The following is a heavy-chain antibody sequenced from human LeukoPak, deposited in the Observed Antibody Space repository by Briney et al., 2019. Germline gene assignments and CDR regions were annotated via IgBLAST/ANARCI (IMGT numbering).Heavy chain of an antibody. J-gene: IGHJ4*02. Sequence: AASVKVSCKASGYTFTGYYMHWVRQAPGQGLEWMGWINPNSGGTNYAQKFQGRVTMTRDTSISTAYMELSRLRSDDTAVYYCARVRGNFWSGLPDYWGQGTLVTVSS. CDR2: INPNSGGT. CDR3: ARVRGNFWSGLPDY. V-gene: IGHV1-2*02. CDR1: GYTFTGYY. D-gene: IGHD3-3*01.